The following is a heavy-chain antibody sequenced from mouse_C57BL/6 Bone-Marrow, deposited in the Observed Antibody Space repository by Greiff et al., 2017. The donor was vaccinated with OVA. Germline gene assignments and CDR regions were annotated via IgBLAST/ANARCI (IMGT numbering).Heavy chain of an antibody. D-gene: IGHD2-4*01. Sequence: VQLQQPGAELVKPGASVKMSCKASGYTFTSYWITWVKQRPGQGLEWIGDIYPGSGSTNYNEKFKSKATLTVDTSSSTAYMQLSSLTSAASAVLYCAKRRLCCDYDSGDDWGQGTTLTVSS. CDR1: GYTFTSYW. CDR3: AKRRLCCDYDSGDD. V-gene: IGHV1-55*01. CDR2: IYPGSGST. J-gene: IGHJ2*01.